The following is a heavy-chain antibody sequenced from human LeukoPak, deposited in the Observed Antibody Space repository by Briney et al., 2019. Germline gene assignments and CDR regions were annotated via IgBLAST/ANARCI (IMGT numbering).Heavy chain of an antibody. CDR3: ARDLPSYDYVWGSYRHDAFDI. J-gene: IGHJ3*02. CDR1: GLTVSSNY. Sequence: GGSLRLSCAASGLTVSSNYMSWVRQAPGKGLEWVSVIYSGGSTYYADSVKGRFTISRDNSKNTLYLQMNSLRAEDTAVYYCARDLPSYDYVWGSYRHDAFDIWGQGTMVTVSS. CDR2: IYSGGST. V-gene: IGHV3-53*01. D-gene: IGHD3-16*02.